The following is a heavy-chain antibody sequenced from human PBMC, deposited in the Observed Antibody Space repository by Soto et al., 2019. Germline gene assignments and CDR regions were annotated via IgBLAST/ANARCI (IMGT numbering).Heavy chain of an antibody. Sequence: QVQLQESGPGLVKPSGTLSVTCAVSGGSISSSNWWNWVRQPPGKGLEWIGEIYHSGSTNYNPSLRSRVTVSLDKSKNQCSLRVKAVTAEDTAEYYCASAGPSVDRYGSGVMDVLRQATTVTVSS. J-gene: IGHJ6*02. V-gene: IGHV4-4*02. D-gene: IGHD3-10*01. CDR3: ASAGPSVDRYGSGVMDV. CDR2: IYHSGST. CDR1: GGSISSSNW.